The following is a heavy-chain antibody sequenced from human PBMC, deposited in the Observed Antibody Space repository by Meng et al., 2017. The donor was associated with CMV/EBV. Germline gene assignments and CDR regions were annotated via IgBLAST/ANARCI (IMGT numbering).Heavy chain of an antibody. CDR3: ARVVLRFLEWSPGWFDP. CDR2: IYYSGRT. J-gene: IGHJ5*02. D-gene: IGHD3-3*01. Sequence: SISSSSYYWGWIRQPPGKGLEWIGSIYYSGRTYYNPSLKSRVTISVDTSKNQFSLKLSSVTAADTAVYYCARVVLRFLEWSPGWFDPWGQGTLVTVSS. CDR1: SISSSSYY. V-gene: IGHV4-39*07.